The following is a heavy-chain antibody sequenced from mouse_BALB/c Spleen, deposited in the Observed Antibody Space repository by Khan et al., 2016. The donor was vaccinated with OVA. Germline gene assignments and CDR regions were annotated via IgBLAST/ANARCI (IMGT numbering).Heavy chain of an antibody. CDR3: TGDGVDGSSFAD. CDR1: GYTFTNYW. V-gene: IGHV1-69*02. Sequence: QVQLKESGTDLVRPGASVKLSCKASGYTFTNYWINWVQQSPGQGLEWIGNIYPSDSYTNYNKKFKDMVTLTVDKSSSTAYMQHSSPASVDSAVYYYTGDGVDGSSFADWGQGKRGAVAA. D-gene: IGHD1-1*01. CDR2: IYPSDSYT. J-gene: IGHJ3*01.